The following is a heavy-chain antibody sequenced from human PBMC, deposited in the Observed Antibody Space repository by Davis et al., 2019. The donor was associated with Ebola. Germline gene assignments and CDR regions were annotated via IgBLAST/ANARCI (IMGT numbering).Heavy chain of an antibody. J-gene: IGHJ4*02. V-gene: IGHV3-23*01. CDR1: GFIFSSYA. Sequence: PGGSLRLSCAASGFIFSSYAMNWVRQAPGKGLEWVSGISGSGGSTYYADSVKGRFTISRDNSKNMLYLQMNSLRVEDTALYYCVQGTTSCHVWGQGTLVTVSS. CDR2: ISGSGGST. D-gene: IGHD2-2*01. CDR3: VQGTTSCHV.